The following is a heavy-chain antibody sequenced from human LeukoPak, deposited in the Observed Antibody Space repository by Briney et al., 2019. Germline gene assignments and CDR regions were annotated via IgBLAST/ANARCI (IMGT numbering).Heavy chain of an antibody. V-gene: IGHV4-31*03. CDR1: GGSISSGGHY. D-gene: IGHD6-13*01. J-gene: IGHJ1*01. CDR2: IYYSGST. Sequence: SETLSLTCTVSGGSISSGGHYWSWIRQHPGKGLEWIGYIYYSGSTYYNPSLKSRVTISVDTSKNQFSLKLSSVTAADTAVYYCARDRPISSSRSPLIQHWGQGTLVTVSS. CDR3: ARDRPISSSRSPLIQH.